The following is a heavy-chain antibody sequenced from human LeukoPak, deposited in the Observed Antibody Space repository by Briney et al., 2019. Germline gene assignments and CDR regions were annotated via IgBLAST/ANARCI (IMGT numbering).Heavy chain of an antibody. V-gene: IGHV3-7*03. CDR3: ARGRYVDWLFDY. Sequence: GGSLRLSCAASGFTFSSYWMTWVRQAPGKGLEWVANIKHDGSEKYYVDSVKGRFTISRDNAKNSLYLQMNSLRVEDTAVYYCARGRYVDWLFDYWGQGTLVTVSS. J-gene: IGHJ4*02. CDR2: IKHDGSEK. D-gene: IGHD3-9*01. CDR1: GFTFSSYW.